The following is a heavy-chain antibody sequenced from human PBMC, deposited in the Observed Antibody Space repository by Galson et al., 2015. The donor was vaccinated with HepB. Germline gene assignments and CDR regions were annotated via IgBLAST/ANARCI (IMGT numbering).Heavy chain of an antibody. D-gene: IGHD2-8*01. V-gene: IGHV3-21*01. Sequence: SLRLSCAASGFTFSSYSMNWVRQAPGKGLEWVSSISSSSDYIYYADSVKGRFNISRDNAKNSLYLQMNSLRAEDTAVYYCARRGTNGLYDYWGQGTLVTVSS. CDR2: ISSSSDYI. CDR3: ARRGTNGLYDY. CDR1: GFTFSSYS. J-gene: IGHJ4*02.